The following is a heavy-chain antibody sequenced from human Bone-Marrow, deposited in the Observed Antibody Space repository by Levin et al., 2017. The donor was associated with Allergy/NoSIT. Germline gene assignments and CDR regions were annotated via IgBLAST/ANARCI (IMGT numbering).Heavy chain of an antibody. CDR3: ARTVVHYYSDY. CDR2: IASYGTAT. D-gene: IGHD1-26*01. J-gene: IGHJ4*02. Sequence: GESLKISCAASGFSLTNHAMNWVRQAPGKGLEWVSTIASYGTATFYADSVKGRFTISRDISKNTLYLQLNSLGDEDTAIYYCARTVVHYYSDYWGQGTLVTVSS. V-gene: IGHV3-23*05. CDR1: GFSLTNHA.